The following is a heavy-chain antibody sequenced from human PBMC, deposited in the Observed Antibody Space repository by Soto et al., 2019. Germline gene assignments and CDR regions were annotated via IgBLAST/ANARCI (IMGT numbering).Heavy chain of an antibody. CDR2: IYYSGST. CDR3: ASGGDSKYPSWFDP. Sequence: SETLSLTCTVSGGSISSGGYYWSWIRQHPGKGLEWIGYIYYSGSTYYNPSLKSRVTISVDTSKNQFSLKLSSVTAADTAVYYCASGGDSKYPSWFDPWGQGTLVTVSS. D-gene: IGHD3-10*01. CDR1: GGSISSGGYY. J-gene: IGHJ5*02. V-gene: IGHV4-31*03.